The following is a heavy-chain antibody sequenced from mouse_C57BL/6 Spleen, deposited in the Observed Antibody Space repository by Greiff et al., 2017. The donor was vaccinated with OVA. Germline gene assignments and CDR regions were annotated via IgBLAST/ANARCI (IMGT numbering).Heavy chain of an antibody. V-gene: IGHV5-4*01. D-gene: IGHD1-1*01. CDR2: ISDGGSYT. CDR1: GFTFSSYA. Sequence: EVQGVESGGGLVKPGGYLKLSCAASGFTFSSYAMSWVRQTPEKRLEWVATISDGGSYTYYPDNVQGRFTISRDNAKNNLYLQMSHLESEDSSMYYCARDRGYGSSYWYFDVWGTGTTVTVSS. CDR3: ARDRGYGSSYWYFDV. J-gene: IGHJ1*03.